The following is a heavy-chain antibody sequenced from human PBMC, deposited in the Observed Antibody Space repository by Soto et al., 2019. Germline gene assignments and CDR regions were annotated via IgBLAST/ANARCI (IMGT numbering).Heavy chain of an antibody. J-gene: IGHJ5*02. D-gene: IGHD2-2*01. CDR3: AIEEPHQCSSTTCYNCVDP. CDR2: INPSSGGP. CDR1: GYTFTGYY. V-gene: IGHV1-2*02. Sequence: ASVEVSCKASGYTFTGYYMHWVRLTPGQGLEWMGWINPSSGGPHYAQKLPGRVTMTRDTSITTAYMELSRLSSDDTAVYYCAIEEPHQCSSTTCYNCVDPWGQGTRGTVSS.